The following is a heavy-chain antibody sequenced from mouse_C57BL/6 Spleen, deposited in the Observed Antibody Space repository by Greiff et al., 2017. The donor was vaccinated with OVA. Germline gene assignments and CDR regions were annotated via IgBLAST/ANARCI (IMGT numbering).Heavy chain of an antibody. CDR1: GFSLTSYG. J-gene: IGHJ4*01. D-gene: IGHD2-3*01. Sequence: VMLVESGPGLVAPSQSLSITCTVSGFSLTSYGVHWVRQPPGKGLEWLVVIWSDGSTTYNSALKSRLSISKDNSKSQVFLKMNSLQTDDTAMYYCARHDGYYGDYAMDYWGQGTSVTVSS. V-gene: IGHV2-6-1*01. CDR3: ARHDGYYGDYAMDY. CDR2: IWSDGST.